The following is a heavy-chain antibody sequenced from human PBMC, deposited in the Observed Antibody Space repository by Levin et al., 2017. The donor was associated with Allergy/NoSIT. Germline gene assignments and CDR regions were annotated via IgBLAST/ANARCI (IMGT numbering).Heavy chain of an antibody. CDR2: ISGSGGST. J-gene: IGHJ4*02. D-gene: IGHD3-22*01. V-gene: IGHV3-23*01. Sequence: GGSLRLSCSSSLFTFIIYSIIFFLHSPLKGLEWVSGISGSGGSTYYADSVKGRFTISRDNSKNTLYLQMNGLGAEDTAVYYCAKVAGVYYYDTSALFDYWGQGTLVTVSS. CDR1: LFTFIIYS. CDR3: AKVAGVYYYDTSALFDY.